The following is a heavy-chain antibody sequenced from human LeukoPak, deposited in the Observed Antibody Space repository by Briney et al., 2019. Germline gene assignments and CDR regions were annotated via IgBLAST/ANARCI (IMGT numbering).Heavy chain of an antibody. J-gene: IGHJ4*02. CDR3: ARAYTSAWYNYLDH. D-gene: IGHD6-19*01. Sequence: SVKVSCKASGGTFSSYAISWVRQAPGQGLEWMGRIIPILGVANYAQEFEDRVTITADKSTSTAYMELRSLRSDDTAVYYCARAYTSAWYNYLDHWGQGTLVTVSS. CDR1: GGTFSSYA. CDR2: IIPILGVA. V-gene: IGHV1-69*04.